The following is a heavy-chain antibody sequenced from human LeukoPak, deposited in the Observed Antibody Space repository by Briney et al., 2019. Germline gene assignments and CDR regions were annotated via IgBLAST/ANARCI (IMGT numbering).Heavy chain of an antibody. V-gene: IGHV1-69*06. D-gene: IGHD1-26*01. CDR3: ATLDAQPRDEWELKVY. Sequence: GASVTVSCKASGGTFSSYAISWVRQAPGQGLEWMGGIIPIFGTANYAQKFQGRVTMTEDTSTDTAYMELSSLRSEDTAVYYCATLDAQPRDEWELKVYWGQGTLVTVSS. J-gene: IGHJ4*02. CDR2: IIPIFGTA. CDR1: GGTFSSYA.